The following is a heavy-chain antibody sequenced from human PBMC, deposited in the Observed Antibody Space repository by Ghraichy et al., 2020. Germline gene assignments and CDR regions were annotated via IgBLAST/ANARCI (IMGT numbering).Heavy chain of an antibody. Sequence: ISSDGSNKYYPDSVKGRFPISRDNSKNTLYLQMNSLRAEDTAVYYCASGSLLLSDYWGQGTLFTVT. CDR3: ASGSLLLSDY. J-gene: IGHJ4*02. CDR2: ISSDGSNK. V-gene: IGHV3-30-3*01. D-gene: IGHD3-16*01.